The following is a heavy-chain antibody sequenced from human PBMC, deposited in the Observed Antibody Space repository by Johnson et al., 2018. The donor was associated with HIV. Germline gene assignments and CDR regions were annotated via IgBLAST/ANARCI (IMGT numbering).Heavy chain of an antibody. V-gene: IGHV3-23*04. Sequence: VQLVKSGGDLVKPGGSLKLSCVGYGFTFSNAWMNWVRQAPGKGLEWVSGISGSGGSTYYADSVTGRFTISRDNSKNTLYLQMNSLRAEDTAVYYYAKDRTAAGDAFDIWGQGTMVTVSS. CDR3: AKDRTAAGDAFDI. CDR2: ISGSGGST. D-gene: IGHD6-13*01. J-gene: IGHJ3*02. CDR1: GFTFSNAW.